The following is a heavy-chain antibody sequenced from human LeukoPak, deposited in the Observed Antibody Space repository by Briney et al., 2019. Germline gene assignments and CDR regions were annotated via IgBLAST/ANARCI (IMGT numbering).Heavy chain of an antibody. CDR1: GFTFSSYA. CDR2: ISGSGGST. V-gene: IGHV3-23*01. Sequence: PGGSLRLSCAASGFTFSSYAMSWVRQAPGKGLEWVSAISGSGGSTYYADSVKGRFTISRDNSKNTLYLQMNSLRAEDTAVYYCAKDRYYYGSGSSYFDYWGQGTLVTVSS. D-gene: IGHD3-10*01. CDR3: AKDRYYYGSGSSYFDY. J-gene: IGHJ4*02.